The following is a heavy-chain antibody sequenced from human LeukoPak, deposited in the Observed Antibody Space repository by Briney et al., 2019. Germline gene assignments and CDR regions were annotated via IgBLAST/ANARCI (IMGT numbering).Heavy chain of an antibody. Sequence: GGSLRLSCAASGFTFSSYAMSWVRQAPGKGLEWVSAISGSGGSTYYADSVKGRFTISRDNSKNTLYLQMNSLRAEDTAVCYCAKTRRAGRYFDWLLSNWFDPWGQGTLVTVSS. J-gene: IGHJ5*02. D-gene: IGHD3-9*01. CDR1: GFTFSSYA. V-gene: IGHV3-23*01. CDR3: AKTRRAGRYFDWLLSNWFDP. CDR2: ISGSGGST.